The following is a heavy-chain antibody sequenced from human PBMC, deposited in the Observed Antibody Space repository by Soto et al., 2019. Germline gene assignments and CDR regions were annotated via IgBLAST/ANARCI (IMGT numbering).Heavy chain of an antibody. CDR3: AKRTVGWYFDL. J-gene: IGHJ2*01. CDR1: GFTFSSYA. V-gene: IGHV3-23*01. Sequence: EVQLLESGGGLVQPGGSLRLSCAASGFTFSSYAMNWVRQAPGKGLEWVSVISGSGGSTYYADAVKGRFTISRDNSKNTRYLQMNSLRAEDTAGYYCAKRTVGWYFDLWGRGTLVTVSS. CDR2: ISGSGGST. D-gene: IGHD4-17*01.